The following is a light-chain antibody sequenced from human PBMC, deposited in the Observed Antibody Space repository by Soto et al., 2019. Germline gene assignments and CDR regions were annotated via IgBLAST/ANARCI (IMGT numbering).Light chain of an antibody. Sequence: DIQVTQSPSSLSASVGDSVTLSCQTSQRVDSYIHWYQHQSGKPPKLLIYAASTLQDGVPSRFSGGGSGTAFSLIINGMQTRDYATYYCQQTYTSVATFGQGTKVDI. J-gene: IGKJ1*01. CDR1: QRVDSY. V-gene: IGKV1-39*01. CDR2: AAS. CDR3: QQTYTSVAT.